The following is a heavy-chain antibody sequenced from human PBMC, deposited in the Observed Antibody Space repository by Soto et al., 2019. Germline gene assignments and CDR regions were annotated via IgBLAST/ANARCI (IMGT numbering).Heavy chain of an antibody. D-gene: IGHD1-26*01. CDR2: VIPILGQA. J-gene: IGHJ4*02. Sequence: QLVQSGAEVKKTGSSVKISCKASGGTFSSYVISWLRQAPGQGLEWMGGVIPILGQAYYAPNLQGRVTITADGSTRTAYMELNRLTSADTPVYFCARVGGVGAPPGTDFWGQGTLVTVSS. V-gene: IGHV1-69*01. CDR3: ARVGGVGAPPGTDF. CDR1: GGTFSSYV.